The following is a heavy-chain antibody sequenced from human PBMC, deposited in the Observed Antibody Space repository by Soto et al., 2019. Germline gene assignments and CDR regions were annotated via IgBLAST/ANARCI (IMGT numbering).Heavy chain of an antibody. V-gene: IGHV5-10-1*01. CDR2: IDSFDSRA. CDR3: ARRGLRDGDSPDAFDF. D-gene: IGHD2-21*02. CDR1: GYTFFNYW. Sequence: RGESLKISCKAFGYTFFNYWINWVRQMPGKGLELMARIDSFDSRAKNRPSFQGRVTLSVDKSINTAYLQGDSLEASDTAMYYCARRGLRDGDSPDAFDFWGQGTMVTVSS. J-gene: IGHJ3*01.